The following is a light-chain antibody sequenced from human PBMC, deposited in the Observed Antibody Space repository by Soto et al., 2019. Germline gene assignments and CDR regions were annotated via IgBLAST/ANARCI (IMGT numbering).Light chain of an antibody. J-gene: IGKJ2*01. CDR1: QSVSSNY. V-gene: IGKV3-20*01. Sequence: EIVLTQSPGTLSLSPGERATLSCRASQSVSSNYLAWYQQKPGQAPRLLIYGASSRATGIPDRFSGSGSGTDFTLTISRLEPEDFAVYYCQQYGSSPPVVTFGQGTKLEIK. CDR2: GAS. CDR3: QQYGSSPPVVT.